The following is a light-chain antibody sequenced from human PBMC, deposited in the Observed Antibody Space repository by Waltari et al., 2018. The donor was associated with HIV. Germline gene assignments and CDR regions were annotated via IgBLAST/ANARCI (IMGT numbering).Light chain of an antibody. CDR2: WAS. CDR3: QQYFSSPT. V-gene: IGKV4-1*01. Sequence: DIVMTQFPDSLAVSLGARATIHFKTIQSVLLNSNKKDYLAWYQQRPGQPPKLIIYWASARESGVPDRFSGSGSGAEFTLSISDFQAEDVAVYFCQQYFSSPTFGQGTRVEIK. J-gene: IGKJ1*01. CDR1: QSVLLNSNKKDY.